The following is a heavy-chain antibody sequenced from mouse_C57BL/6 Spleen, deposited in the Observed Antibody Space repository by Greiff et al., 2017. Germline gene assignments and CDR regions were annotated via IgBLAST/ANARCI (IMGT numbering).Heavy chain of an antibody. D-gene: IGHD2-4*01. J-gene: IGHJ1*03. Sequence: VTLKESGAELVRPGASVKLSCTASGFTFNDYYMHWVQQRPDQGLEWLGWIDPEDGDTEYATTFQGRATMTTDPSSNTAYLQLISLTAEDTAVYYCTTTDYDWDFDVWGTGTTVTVSS. V-gene: IGHV14-1*01. CDR1: GFTFNDYY. CDR3: TTTDYDWDFDV. CDR2: IDPEDGDT.